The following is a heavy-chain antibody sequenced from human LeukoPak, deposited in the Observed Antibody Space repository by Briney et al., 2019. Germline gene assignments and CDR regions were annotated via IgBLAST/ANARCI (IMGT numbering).Heavy chain of an antibody. CDR1: GFTFSGSA. CDR3: TSHDSSGSTPDFDY. CDR2: IRSKANSYAT. V-gene: IGHV3-73*01. Sequence: GGSLRLSCAASGFTFSGSAMHWVRQASGKGLEWVGRIRSKANSYATAYAASVKGRFTISRDDSKNTAYLQMNSLKTEDTAVYYCTSHDSSGSTPDFDYWGQGTLVTVSS. J-gene: IGHJ4*02. D-gene: IGHD3-22*01.